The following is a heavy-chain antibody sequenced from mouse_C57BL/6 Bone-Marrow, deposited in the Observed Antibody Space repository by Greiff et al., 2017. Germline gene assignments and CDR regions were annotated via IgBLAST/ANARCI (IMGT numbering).Heavy chain of an antibody. V-gene: IGHV1-47*01. CDR3: ARSSTFFYYFDY. CDR2: FHPYNDDT. D-gene: IGHD5-1*01. CDR1: GYTFTTYP. Sequence: QVQLQQSGAELVKPGASVKMSCKASGYTFTTYPIEWMKQNHGKSLEWIGNFHPYNDDTKYNEKFKGTATLTVEKSSNTVYLELRRLTSDDSAVYYCARSSTFFYYFDYWGQGTTLTVSS. J-gene: IGHJ2*01.